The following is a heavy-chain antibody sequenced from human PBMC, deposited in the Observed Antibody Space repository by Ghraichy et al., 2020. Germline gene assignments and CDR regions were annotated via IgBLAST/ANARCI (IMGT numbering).Heavy chain of an antibody. V-gene: IGHV3-23*01. Sequence: GGSLRLSCAASGFTFSSYAMRWVRQAPGKGLEWVSSISTYYTDSVKGRFTISRDNSKNTLFLQMNSLRAEDTAVYYCAKRLGSGAPYRAFDIWGQGTMVTVSS. D-gene: IGHD6-25*01. CDR3: AKRLGSGAPYRAFDI. CDR1: GFTFSSYA. CDR2: IST. J-gene: IGHJ3*02.